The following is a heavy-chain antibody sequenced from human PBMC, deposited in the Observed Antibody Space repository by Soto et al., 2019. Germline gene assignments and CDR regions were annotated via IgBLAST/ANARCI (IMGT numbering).Heavy chain of an antibody. CDR3: ARSYSSSWYHGY. CDR2: IYYSGST. V-gene: IGHV4-59*08. D-gene: IGHD6-13*01. J-gene: IGHJ4*02. CDR1: GGSISSYY. Sequence: QVQLQESGPGLVKPSETLSLTCTVSGGSISSYYWSWIRQPPGKGLEWIGYIYYSGSTNYNPSLKRRVTISVDTAKNQFSLKLSSVTAADTAVYYCARSYSSSWYHGYWGQGTLVTVSS.